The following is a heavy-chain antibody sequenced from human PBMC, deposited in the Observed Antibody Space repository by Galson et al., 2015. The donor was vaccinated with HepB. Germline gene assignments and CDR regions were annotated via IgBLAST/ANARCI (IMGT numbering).Heavy chain of an antibody. V-gene: IGHV3-66*01. CDR3: ARTMWQWPSRGGLDV. Sequence: SLRLSCAASGFTVSSNYMSWVRQAPGKGLEWVSVIYSGGSTYYADSVKGRFTISRDNSKNTLYLQMNSLRAEDTALYYCARTMWQWPSRGGLDVWGQGTTGTVSS. D-gene: IGHD6-19*01. CDR1: GFTVSSNY. CDR2: IYSGGST. J-gene: IGHJ6*02.